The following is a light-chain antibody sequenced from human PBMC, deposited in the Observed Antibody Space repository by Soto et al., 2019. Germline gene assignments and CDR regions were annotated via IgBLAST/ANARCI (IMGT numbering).Light chain of an antibody. V-gene: IGKV1-27*01. CDR3: QKYNSAPPFT. J-gene: IGKJ3*01. CDR1: QDISNY. CDR2: ATS. Sequence: DXXMTQSPSSLSASVGDRVTITCRASQDISNYLAWYQQKPGKVPKLLIYATSTLQSGVPSRFSGSGSGTDFTLTISSLQPEDVATYYCQKYNSAPPFTFGPGTKVDIK.